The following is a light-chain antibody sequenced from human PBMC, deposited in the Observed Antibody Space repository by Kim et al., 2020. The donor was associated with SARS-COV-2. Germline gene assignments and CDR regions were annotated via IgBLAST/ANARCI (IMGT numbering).Light chain of an antibody. Sequence: DVVMTQSPLSLPVTLGQPASISCRSSQSLVHSDGNTYLNWFQQSPGQSPRRLIYKVSNRDSGVPDRFSGSGSGTDFTLKISRVEAEDVGVYYCMQGTHWPPWTFGQGTKVDIK. J-gene: IGKJ1*01. V-gene: IGKV2-30*02. CDR2: KVS. CDR1: QSLVHSDGNTY. CDR3: MQGTHWPPWT.